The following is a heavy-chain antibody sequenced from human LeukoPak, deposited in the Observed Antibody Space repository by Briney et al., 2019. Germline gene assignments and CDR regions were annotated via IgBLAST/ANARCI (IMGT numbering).Heavy chain of an antibody. Sequence: GGSLRLSCAASGFTVSSNYMSWVRQAPGKGLEWVSVIYSCGSTYYADSVKGRFTISRDNSKNTLYLQMNSLRAEDTAVYYCARDQLAVAGIHYYYGMDVWGQGTTVTVSS. CDR2: IYSCGST. D-gene: IGHD6-19*01. V-gene: IGHV3-53*05. CDR3: ARDQLAVAGIHYYYGMDV. J-gene: IGHJ6*02. CDR1: GFTVSSNY.